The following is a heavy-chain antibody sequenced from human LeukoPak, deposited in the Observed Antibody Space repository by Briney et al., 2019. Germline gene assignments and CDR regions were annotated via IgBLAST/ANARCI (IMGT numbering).Heavy chain of an antibody. V-gene: IGHV3-74*01. Sequence: GGSLRLSCAASGFTFSSSWMHWARQAPGKGLVWVSRINGDGRSTSYADSVKGRFTISRGNAKNTLYLQMNSLRAEDTAVYYCARGGGYSYDSFDYWGQGTLVTVSS. J-gene: IGHJ4*02. CDR2: INGDGRST. CDR1: GFTFSSSW. D-gene: IGHD5-18*01. CDR3: ARGGGYSYDSFDY.